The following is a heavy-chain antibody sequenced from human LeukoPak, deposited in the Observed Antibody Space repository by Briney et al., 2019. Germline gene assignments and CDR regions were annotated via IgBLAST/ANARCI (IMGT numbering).Heavy chain of an antibody. CDR2: ISYDGSNK. CDR1: GFTFSSYG. Sequence: GGSLRLACAASGFTFSSYGMHWVRQAPGKGLEWVAVISYDGSNKYYADSVKGRFTISRDNSKNTLYLQMNSLRAEDTAVYYCAKDTAAGTRPYYSDYWGQGTLVTVSS. J-gene: IGHJ4*02. D-gene: IGHD6-13*01. V-gene: IGHV3-30*18. CDR3: AKDTAAGTRPYYSDY.